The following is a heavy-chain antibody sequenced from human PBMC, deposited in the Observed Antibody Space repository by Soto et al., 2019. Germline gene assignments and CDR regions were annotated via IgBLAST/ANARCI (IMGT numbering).Heavy chain of an antibody. V-gene: IGHV1-58*02. CDR1: GSGFISSG. Sequence: SVKVSCKASGSGFISSGIQWVRQAHGQRLEWIGWIVVASGQTNYAQNFRGRVAITRDTSTATAYIELTGLTSEDTAVYFCSADRPDIGVGWWVWGQGTTVTVS. J-gene: IGHJ6*02. CDR2: IVVASGQT. CDR3: SADRPDIGVGWWV. D-gene: IGHD2-15*01.